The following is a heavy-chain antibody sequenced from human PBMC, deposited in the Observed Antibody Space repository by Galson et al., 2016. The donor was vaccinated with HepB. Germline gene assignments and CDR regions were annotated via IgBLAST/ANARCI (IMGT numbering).Heavy chain of an antibody. D-gene: IGHD3-10*01. V-gene: IGHV1-8*01. CDR2: MNPNSGNT. Sequence: SVKVSCKASGYTFTTYDINWVRQVTGHGPEWMGWMNPNSGNTGYAQKFQGRVTMTRNTSISTAYMELSSLRSEDTAVYYCALRPGSASYVRGDDMDVWGQGTTVTVSS. J-gene: IGHJ6*02. CDR1: GYTFTTYD. CDR3: ALRPGSASYVRGDDMDV.